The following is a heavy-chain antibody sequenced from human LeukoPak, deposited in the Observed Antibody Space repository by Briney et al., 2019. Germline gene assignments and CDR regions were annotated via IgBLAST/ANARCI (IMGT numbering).Heavy chain of an antibody. Sequence: GGSLRLSCAASGFTFSSYWMHWVRQAPGKGLVWVSAISGSGGSTYYADSVKGRFTISRDNSKNTLYLQMNSLRAEDTAVYYCAKDGVAGILDYWGQGTLVTVSS. CDR2: ISGSGGST. J-gene: IGHJ4*02. V-gene: IGHV3-23*01. CDR3: AKDGVAGILDY. D-gene: IGHD6-19*01. CDR1: GFTFSSYW.